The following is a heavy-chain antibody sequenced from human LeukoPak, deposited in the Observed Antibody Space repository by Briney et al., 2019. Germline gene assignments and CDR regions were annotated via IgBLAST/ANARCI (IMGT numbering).Heavy chain of an antibody. CDR1: GYTFTSYA. D-gene: IGHD3-3*01. Sequence: GASVKVSCKASGYTFTSYAMNWVRQAPGQGLEWMGWINTNTGNPTYAQGFTGRFVFSLDTSVSTAYLQISSLKAEDTAVYYCARNYYDFWSYYFDYWGQGTLVTVSS. CDR3: ARNYYDFWSYYFDY. CDR2: INTNTGNP. J-gene: IGHJ4*02. V-gene: IGHV7-4-1*02.